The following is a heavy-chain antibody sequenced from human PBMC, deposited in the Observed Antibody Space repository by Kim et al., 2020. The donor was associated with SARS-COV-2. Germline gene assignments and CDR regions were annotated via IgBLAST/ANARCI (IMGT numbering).Heavy chain of an antibody. J-gene: IGHJ5*02. Sequence: SYTPSLKSRVTISVDTSKNQFSLKLSSVTAADTAVYYCARFKANWFDPWGQGTLVTVSS. CDR3: ARFKANWFDP. V-gene: IGHV4-31*02.